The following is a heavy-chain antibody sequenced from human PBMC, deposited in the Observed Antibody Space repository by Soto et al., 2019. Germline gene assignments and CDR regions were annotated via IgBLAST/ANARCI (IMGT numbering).Heavy chain of an antibody. CDR1: GYSISSGNY. J-gene: IGHJ6*02. D-gene: IGHD2-2*01. Sequence: SETLSLTCAVSGYSISSGNYWAWIRQPPGRGLEWIGSLYHIGSTHYNTSLKSRVTISVDTSKNHFSLELSSVTAADTAIYYCRSSTSCYDESCVDFWGQGTTVTVSS. V-gene: IGHV4-38-2*01. CDR2: LYHIGST. CDR3: RSSTSCYDESCVDF.